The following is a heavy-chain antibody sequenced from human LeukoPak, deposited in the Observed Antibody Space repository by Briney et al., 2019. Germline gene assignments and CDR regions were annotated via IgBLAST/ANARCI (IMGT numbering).Heavy chain of an antibody. J-gene: IGHJ4*02. D-gene: IGHD1-26*01. CDR3: ARGSEWELLSCDY. CDR2: ISSSSSYI. V-gene: IGHV3-21*06. CDR1: GFTFSSYS. Sequence: EGSLRLSCAASGFTFSSYSMNWVRQAPGKGLEWVSSISSSSSYIYYADSVKGRFTISRDNAKNSLYLQMNSLRAEDTAVYYCARGSEWELLSCDYWGQGTLVTVSS.